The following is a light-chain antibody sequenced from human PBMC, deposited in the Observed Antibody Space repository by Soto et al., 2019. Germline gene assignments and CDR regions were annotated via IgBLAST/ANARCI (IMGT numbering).Light chain of an antibody. CDR3: TSYTSTTTYV. CDR2: EVS. V-gene: IGLV2-14*01. CDR1: SSDVGGYNY. J-gene: IGLJ1*01. Sequence: QSALTQPASVSGSPGQSITISCTGTSSDVGGYNYVSWYQQHPGKAPKLMIYEVSNRPSGVSNLVSGSMSGNTASLTISGIQAEYEADDYCTSYTSTTTYVFGTGTKLTVL.